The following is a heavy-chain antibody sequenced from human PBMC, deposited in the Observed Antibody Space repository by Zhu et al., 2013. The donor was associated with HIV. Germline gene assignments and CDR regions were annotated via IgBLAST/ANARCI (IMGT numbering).Heavy chain of an antibody. J-gene: IGHJ5*01. V-gene: IGHV1-18*01. Sequence: VHLVQSRGEVKKPGASVRVSCKASGYTFVNHDVTWVRQSPGQGLEWMAYINVQNGKTLYADRFQGRITVTADTSADTAFMELRSLTSDDTATYFXARRLYRGTVSGGWFDSWGQGTLITVSS. CDR1: GYTFVNHD. D-gene: IGHD5-12*01. CDR2: INVQNGKT. CDR3: ARRLYRGTVSGGWFDS.